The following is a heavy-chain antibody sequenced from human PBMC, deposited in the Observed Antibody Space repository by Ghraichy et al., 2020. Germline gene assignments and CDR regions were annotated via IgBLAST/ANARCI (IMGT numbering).Heavy chain of an antibody. D-gene: IGHD4/OR15-4a*01. CDR3: ARDRANTYYYYGMDV. J-gene: IGHJ6*02. V-gene: IGHV4-34*01. CDR2: INHSGST. CDR1: GGSFSGYY. Sequence: SETLSLTCAVYGGSFSGYYWSWIRQPPGKGLEWIGEINHSGSTNYNPFLKSRVTISVDTSKNQFSLKLSSVTAADTAVYYCARDRANTYYYYGMDVWGQGTTVTVSS.